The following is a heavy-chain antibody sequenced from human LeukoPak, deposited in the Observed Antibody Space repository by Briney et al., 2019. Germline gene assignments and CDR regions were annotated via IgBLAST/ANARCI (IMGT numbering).Heavy chain of an antibody. D-gene: IGHD3-10*01. CDR2: INHSGST. CDR1: GGSFSGDY. J-gene: IGHJ3*02. V-gene: IGHV4-34*01. CDR3: ARTDYYGSGSYYAFDI. Sequence: PSETLSLTCAVYGGSFSGDYWSWIRQPPGKGLEWIGEINHSGSTNYNPSLKSRVTISVDTSKNQFSLKLSSVTAADTAVYYCARTDYYGSGSYYAFDIWGQGTMVTVSS.